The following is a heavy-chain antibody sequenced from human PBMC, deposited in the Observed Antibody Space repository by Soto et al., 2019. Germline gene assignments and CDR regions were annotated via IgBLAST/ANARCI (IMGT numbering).Heavy chain of an antibody. D-gene: IGHD6-13*01. CDR3: AKGDRIAAAGHFDY. CDR2: ISYDGGNK. J-gene: IGHJ4*02. Sequence: QVQLVESGGGVVQPGRSLRLSCAASGFTFSSYGMHWVRHAPGKGLEWVAVISYDGGNKYYADSVKGRFTISRDNSKNTLYVQMNSLRAEETAVYYCAKGDRIAAAGHFDYWGQGTLVTVSS. CDR1: GFTFSSYG. V-gene: IGHV3-30*18.